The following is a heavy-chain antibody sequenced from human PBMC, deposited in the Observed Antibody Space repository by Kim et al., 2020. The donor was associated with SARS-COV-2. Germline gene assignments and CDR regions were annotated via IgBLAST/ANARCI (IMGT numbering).Heavy chain of an antibody. J-gene: IGHJ6*02. V-gene: IGHV4-31*03. CDR2: IYYSGST. CDR1: GGSISSGGYY. Sequence: SETLSLTCTVSGGSISSGGYYWSWIRQHPGKGLEWIGYIYYSGSTYYNPSLKSRVTISVDTSKNQFSLKLSSVTAADTAVYYCARTSPSGWYSPYYYYGMDVWGQGTTVTVSS. D-gene: IGHD6-19*01. CDR3: ARTSPSGWYSPYYYYGMDV.